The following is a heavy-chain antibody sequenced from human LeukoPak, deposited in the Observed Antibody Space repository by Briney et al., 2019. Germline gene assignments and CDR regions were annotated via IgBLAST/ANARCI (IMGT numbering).Heavy chain of an antibody. J-gene: IGHJ4*02. Sequence: ASVKVSCKASGYTFTGYCMHWVRQAPGQGLEWMGWINPNSGGTNYAQKFQGRVTMTRDTSISTAYMELSRLRSDDTAVYYCARIHCSSTSCYTGYFDYWGRGTLVTVSS. V-gene: IGHV1-2*02. D-gene: IGHD2-2*02. CDR3: ARIHCSSTSCYTGYFDY. CDR1: GYTFTGYC. CDR2: INPNSGGT.